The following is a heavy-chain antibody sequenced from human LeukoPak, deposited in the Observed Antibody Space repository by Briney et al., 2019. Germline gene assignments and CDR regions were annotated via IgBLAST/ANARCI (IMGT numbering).Heavy chain of an antibody. CDR1: GYTFADYY. CDR2: INPNSGGT. CDR3: AGFGGGQRLLRGDDAFDI. J-gene: IGHJ3*02. D-gene: IGHD6-25*01. Sequence: ASVKVSCKASGYTFADYYMHWVRQAPGQGLEWMGWINPNSGGTDYAQKFLGRVTMTRDTSISTAYMELSGLRSDDTAVYYCAGFGGGQRLLRGDDAFDIWGQGTMVTVSS. V-gene: IGHV1-2*02.